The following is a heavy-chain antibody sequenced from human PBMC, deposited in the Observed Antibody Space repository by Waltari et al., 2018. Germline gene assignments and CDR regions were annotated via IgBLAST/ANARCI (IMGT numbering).Heavy chain of an antibody. D-gene: IGHD1-26*01. J-gene: IGHJ3*02. CDR3: ARESGSYYDAFDI. Sequence: EVQLVESGGGLVQPGGSLRLSCAASGFTFSSYWMHWGRQAPGKGLVWVSRINSDGSSTSYADSVKGRFTISRDNAKNTLYLQMNSLRAEDTAVYYCARESGSYYDAFDIWGQGTMVTVSS. CDR2: INSDGSST. CDR1: GFTFSSYW. V-gene: IGHV3-74*01.